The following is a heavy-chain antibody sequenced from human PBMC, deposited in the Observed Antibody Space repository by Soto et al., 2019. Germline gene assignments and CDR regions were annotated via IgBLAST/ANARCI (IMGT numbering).Heavy chain of an antibody. CDR3: ARDGFRYYDFWSGFGPHLYYYGMDV. J-gene: IGHJ6*02. D-gene: IGHD3-3*01. V-gene: IGHV3-30-3*01. CDR2: ISYDGSNK. CDR1: GFTFSGYA. Sequence: GGSLRLSCAASGFTFSGYAMHWVRQAPGKGLEWVAVISYDGSNKYYADSVKGRFTISRDNSKNTLYLQMNSLRAEDTAVYYCARDGFRYYDFWSGFGPHLYYYGMDVWGQGTTVTVSS.